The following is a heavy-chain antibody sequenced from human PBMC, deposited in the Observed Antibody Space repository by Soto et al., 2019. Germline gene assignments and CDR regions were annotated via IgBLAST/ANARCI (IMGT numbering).Heavy chain of an antibody. CDR2: IHSGGNT. V-gene: IGHV3-66*01. D-gene: IGHD2-21*02. J-gene: IGHJ4*02. CDR3: ARALVTTPPRTFDY. Sequence: EVQLVESGGGLVQPGGSLRLSCAVSGFSVSSTFMNWVRQATGKGLEWVSVIHSGGNTFYGDSVKGRFTISRDNSKNTVYLQMSSLRGEDTAVYFCARALVTTPPRTFDYWGPGTLVTVSS. CDR1: GFSVSSTF.